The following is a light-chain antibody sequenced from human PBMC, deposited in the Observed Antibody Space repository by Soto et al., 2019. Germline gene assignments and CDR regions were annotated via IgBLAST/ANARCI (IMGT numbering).Light chain of an antibody. CDR1: QSVSTR. V-gene: IGKV1-5*02. J-gene: IGKJ4*01. CDR2: DAS. CDR3: QHDNSYPLT. Sequence: DMQMTQNPSSPCATVGDRGTSICRASQSVSTRLAWYQQKPGKAPKVLIYDASSWAGGVPSRFTGSGSGTEFTLTISSLQPEDFTTYYCQHDNSYPLTFGGGTKVDIK.